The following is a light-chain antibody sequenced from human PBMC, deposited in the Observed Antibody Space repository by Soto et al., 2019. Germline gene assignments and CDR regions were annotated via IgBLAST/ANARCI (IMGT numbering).Light chain of an antibody. J-gene: IGLJ2*01. Sequence: QSVLTQPASVSGSPGQSITISCTGTRSDIGAYNFVSWYQQHPGKAPKLMLYDVNIRPSGVSNRFPGSKSGNTASLTISGLQAEDEADYYCTSWTTSTTMIFGGGTKVTVL. CDR1: RSDIGAYNF. CDR3: TSWTTSTTMI. V-gene: IGLV2-14*03. CDR2: DVN.